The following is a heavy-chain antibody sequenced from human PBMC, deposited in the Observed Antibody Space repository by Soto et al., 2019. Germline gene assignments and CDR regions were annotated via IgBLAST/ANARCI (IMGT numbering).Heavy chain of an antibody. CDR1: GYTFTSYG. D-gene: IGHD2-15*01. CDR3: ARDLTPSDY. J-gene: IGHJ4*02. CDR2: ISAYNGNT. V-gene: IGHV1-18*01. Sequence: QVQLVQSGAEVKKPGASVKVSCKASGYTFTSYGISWVRQAPGQGLERMGWISAYNGNTNYAHNLQGRVTTTTDTSPTTAYLELRSLRSHDTAVYYCARDLTPSDYWGQGTLVTVSS.